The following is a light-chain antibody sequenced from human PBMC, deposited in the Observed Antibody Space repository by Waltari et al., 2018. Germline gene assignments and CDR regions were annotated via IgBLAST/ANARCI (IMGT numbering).Light chain of an antibody. CDR2: RNT. Sequence: QQKPGQAPVVVIRRNTGRPSGIPERFSASDSGTTGTLVISGVQAEDEAEYYCQSADDSGDHVLFGGGTKLTVL. CDR3: QSADDSGDHVL. J-gene: IGLJ2*01. V-gene: IGLV3-25*03.